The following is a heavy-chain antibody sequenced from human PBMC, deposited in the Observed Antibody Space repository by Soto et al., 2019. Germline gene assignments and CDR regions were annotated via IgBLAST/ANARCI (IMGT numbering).Heavy chain of an antibody. V-gene: IGHV4-34*01. J-gene: IGHJ2*01. Sequence: SETLSLTCAVYGVSFSPYFWSWIRQPPGKGLEWIGEINHSGSTNYNPSLTRRATLSVDTSKNQVSLKLTSVTAADTAVYYCARLASGWQYYYFDFWGRGTPVTVPS. CDR3: ARLASGWQYYYFDF. CDR1: GVSFSPYF. CDR2: INHSGST. D-gene: IGHD6-19*01.